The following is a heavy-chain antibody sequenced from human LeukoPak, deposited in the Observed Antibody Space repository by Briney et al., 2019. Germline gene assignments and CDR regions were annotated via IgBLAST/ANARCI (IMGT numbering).Heavy chain of an antibody. CDR1: GYTFTSYD. Sequence: ASVKVSCKASGYTFTSYDINWVRQAPGQGLEWMGWMNPNSGNTGYAQKFQGRVTMTRNTSISTAYMELSSLRSEDTAVYYCARVRLYYYYMDVWGKGTTVTVSS. V-gene: IGHV1-8*01. J-gene: IGHJ6*03. CDR3: ARVRLYYYYMDV. CDR2: MNPNSGNT.